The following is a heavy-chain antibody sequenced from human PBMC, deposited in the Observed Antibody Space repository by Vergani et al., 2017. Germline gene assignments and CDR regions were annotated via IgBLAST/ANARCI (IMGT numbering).Heavy chain of an antibody. D-gene: IGHD5-24*01. CDR2: ITSSSSYI. J-gene: IGHJ6*02. CDR1: GFTFSSYS. Sequence: EELLVQSGGGLVQPGGSLRLSCAASGFTFSSYSMHWVRQAPGKGLEWVSSITSSSSYIYYADSMKGRFTISRDSAKNSLYLQMNSLRAEDTAVYYCARGTPGAQNFNYYGMGVWGQGTTVTVSS. V-gene: IGHV3-21*01. CDR3: ARGTPGAQNFNYYGMGV.